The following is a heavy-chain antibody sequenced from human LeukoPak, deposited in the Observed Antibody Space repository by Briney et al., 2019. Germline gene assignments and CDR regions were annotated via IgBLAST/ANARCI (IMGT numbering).Heavy chain of an antibody. CDR2: IYYSGST. CDR3: ARLVMVRGVITPYFDY. V-gene: IGHV4-59*08. D-gene: IGHD3-10*01. J-gene: IGHJ4*02. Sequence: PSETLSLTCTVSGGSISSYYWSWIRQPPGKGLEWIGYIYYSGSTNYNPSLKSRVTISVDTSKNQFSLKLSSVTAADTAVYYCARLVMVRGVITPYFDYWGQGTLVTVSS. CDR1: GGSISSYY.